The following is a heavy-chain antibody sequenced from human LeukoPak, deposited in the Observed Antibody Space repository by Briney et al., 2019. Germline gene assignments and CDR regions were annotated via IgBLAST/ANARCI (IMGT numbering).Heavy chain of an antibody. D-gene: IGHD4-17*01. Sequence: GGSLRLSCAASGFTFSSYGMHWVRQAPGKGLEWVAFIRYDGSNKYYADSVKGRFTISRDNSKNTLYLQMNSLRAEDTAVYYCAKDLGALVTRAVFDIWGQGTMVTVSS. CDR2: IRYDGSNK. J-gene: IGHJ3*02. V-gene: IGHV3-30*02. CDR3: AKDLGALVTRAVFDI. CDR1: GFTFSSYG.